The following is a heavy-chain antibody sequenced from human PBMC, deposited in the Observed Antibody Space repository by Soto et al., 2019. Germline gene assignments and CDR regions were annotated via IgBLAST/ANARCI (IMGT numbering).Heavy chain of an antibody. Sequence: PSETLSLTCAVSGYSISSSYYWGWIRQPPGKGLEWIGSIYHSGSTYYNPSLKSRVTISVDTSKNQFSLNLSSVTAADTAVYYCARGSYNWNPRVNWFDPWGQGTLVTV. J-gene: IGHJ5*02. CDR1: GYSISSSYY. CDR3: ARGSYNWNPRVNWFDP. D-gene: IGHD1-20*01. CDR2: IYHSGST. V-gene: IGHV4-38-2*01.